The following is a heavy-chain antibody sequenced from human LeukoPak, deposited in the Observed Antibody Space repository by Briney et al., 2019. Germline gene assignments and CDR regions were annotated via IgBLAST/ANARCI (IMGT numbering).Heavy chain of an antibody. Sequence: GASVKVSCKASGGTFTSYAISWVRQAPGQGLEWMGGIIPIFGTANYAQKFQGRVTITADESTSTAYMELSSLRSEDTAVYYCARVGNYYDSSGYYKFFDYWGLGTLVTVSS. CDR3: ARVGNYYDSSGYYKFFDY. CDR2: IIPIFGTA. V-gene: IGHV1-69*13. CDR1: GGTFTSYA. J-gene: IGHJ4*02. D-gene: IGHD3-22*01.